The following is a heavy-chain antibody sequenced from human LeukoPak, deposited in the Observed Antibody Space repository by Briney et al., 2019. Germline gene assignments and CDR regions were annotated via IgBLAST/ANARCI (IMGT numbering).Heavy chain of an antibody. V-gene: IGHV3-23*01. CDR3: ARDLAGVTMIARGAFDI. CDR1: GFTFSSYA. J-gene: IGHJ3*02. D-gene: IGHD3-22*01. CDR2: ISGSGGST. Sequence: PGGSLRLSCAASGFTFSSYAMSWVRQAPGKGLEWASAISGSGGSTYYADSVKGRFTISRDNSKNTLYLQMNSLRAEDTAVYYCARDLAGVTMIARGAFDIWGQGTMVTVSS.